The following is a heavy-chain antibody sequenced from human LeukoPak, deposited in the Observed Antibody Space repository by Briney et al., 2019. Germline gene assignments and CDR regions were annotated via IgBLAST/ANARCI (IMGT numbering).Heavy chain of an antibody. V-gene: IGHV4-59*01. CDR3: ARESYYGSGSPIDY. Sequence: SQTLSLTCTVFGGSISSYYWSWIRQPPGKGLEWIGYIYYSGSTNYNPSLKSRVTISVDTSKNQFSLKLSSVTAADTAVYYCARESYYGSGSPIDYWGQGTLVTVSS. J-gene: IGHJ4*02. CDR2: IYYSGST. D-gene: IGHD3-10*01. CDR1: GGSISSYY.